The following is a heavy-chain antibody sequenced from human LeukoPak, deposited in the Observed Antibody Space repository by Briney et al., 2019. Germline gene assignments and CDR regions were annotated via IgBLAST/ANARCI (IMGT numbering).Heavy chain of an antibody. CDR2: ISYDGSNK. V-gene: IGHV3-30-3*01. J-gene: IGHJ5*02. D-gene: IGHD3-22*01. CDR1: GFTFSSYA. Sequence: GGSLRLSCAASGFTFSSYAMHWVRQAPGKGLEWVAVISYDGSNKYYADSVKGRFTISRDNSKNTLYLQMNSLRAEDTAVYYCARNLAVLYYSSGYSFDPWGQGTLVTVSS. CDR3: ARNLAVLYYSSGYSFDP.